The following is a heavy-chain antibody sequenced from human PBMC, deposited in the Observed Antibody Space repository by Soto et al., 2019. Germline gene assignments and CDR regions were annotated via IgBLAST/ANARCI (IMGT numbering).Heavy chain of an antibody. D-gene: IGHD2-8*02. Sequence: ASVKVSCKASGYTFAGYYIHWVRQAPGQGLEWLGWVNPISGATHYAQKFRGRVSMTSDTSVNTAYLELMRLRSGDTAVYFCAKRRGAGGHFDYWGQGALVTVSS. CDR2: VNPISGAT. J-gene: IGHJ4*02. CDR3: AKRRGAGGHFDY. V-gene: IGHV1-2*02. CDR1: GYTFAGYY.